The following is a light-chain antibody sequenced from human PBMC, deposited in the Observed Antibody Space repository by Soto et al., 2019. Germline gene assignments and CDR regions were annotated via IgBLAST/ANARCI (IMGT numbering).Light chain of an antibody. J-gene: IGKJ1*01. CDR1: QGISSY. CDR3: KQYYINPGP. CDR2: AAS. Sequence: AIRMTQSPSSLSASTGDRVTITCRASQGISSYLAWYQQKPGKAPKLLIYAASTLQSGVPSRFSGSGSGKVFTLTFSCLQFKVFETFYFKQYYINPGPFGQGTKVDIK. V-gene: IGKV1-8*01.